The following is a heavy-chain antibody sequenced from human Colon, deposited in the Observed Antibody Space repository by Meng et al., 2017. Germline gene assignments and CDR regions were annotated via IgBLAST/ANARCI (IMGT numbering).Heavy chain of an antibody. CDR2: TYYRSKWYN. D-gene: IGHD3-10*01. CDR1: GDNVFSGSVA. V-gene: IGHV6-1*01. Sequence: SETLSLTCAISGDNVFSGSVAWNWIRQSPSKGREWLGRTYYRSKWYNDYRISVKSRISINLDTSNNQLSLQLNSVTPEDTAIYYCTRGIRTAFDIWGQGTMVTVSS. CDR3: TRGIRTAFDI. J-gene: IGHJ3*02.